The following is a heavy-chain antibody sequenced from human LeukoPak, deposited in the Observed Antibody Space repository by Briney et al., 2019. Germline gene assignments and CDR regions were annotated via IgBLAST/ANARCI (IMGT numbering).Heavy chain of an antibody. D-gene: IGHD1-26*01. Sequence: ASVKVSCKASGGTFSSYAFTWVRQAPGQGLEWMGGIIPIFTIANYAQKFQGRVTITADASTSTAYMELSSLRSEDTAVYYCARDPYSGSYGADYYYYMDVWGKGTTVTISS. CDR2: IIPIFTIA. V-gene: IGHV1-69*13. CDR3: ARDPYSGSYGADYYYYMDV. CDR1: GGTFSSYA. J-gene: IGHJ6*03.